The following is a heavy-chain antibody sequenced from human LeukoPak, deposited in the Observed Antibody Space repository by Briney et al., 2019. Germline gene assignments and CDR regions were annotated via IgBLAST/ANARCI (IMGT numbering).Heavy chain of an antibody. CDR2: IFVGSGNT. CDR3: AAVRPNSSAARSNAFDI. J-gene: IGHJ3*02. V-gene: IGHV1-58*02. Sequence: GASVKVSCKASGFTFTSSAMQWVRQARGQRLEWIGWIFVGSGNTNYAQKFQERVTITRDMSTSTAYMELSSLRSEDTAVYYCAAVRPNSSAARSNAFDIWGQGTMVTVSS. D-gene: IGHD6-19*01. CDR1: GFTFTSSA.